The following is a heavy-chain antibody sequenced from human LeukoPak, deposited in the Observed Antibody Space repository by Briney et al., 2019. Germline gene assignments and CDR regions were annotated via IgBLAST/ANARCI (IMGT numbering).Heavy chain of an antibody. D-gene: IGHD6-13*01. Sequence: GESLKISFKGSGCSFTSYWIGWVRQMPGKGLEWMGIIYPGDSDTRYSPSFQGQVTISADKSISTAYLQWSSLKASDTAMYYCARRGSSWYSAFDIWGQGTMVTVSS. CDR1: GCSFTSYW. J-gene: IGHJ3*02. CDR3: ARRGSSWYSAFDI. CDR2: IYPGDSDT. V-gene: IGHV5-51*01.